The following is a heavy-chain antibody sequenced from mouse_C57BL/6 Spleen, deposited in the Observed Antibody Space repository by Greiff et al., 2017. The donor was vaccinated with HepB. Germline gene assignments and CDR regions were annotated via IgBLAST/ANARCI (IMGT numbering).Heavy chain of an antibody. CDR3: ATMVTTNWFAY. J-gene: IGHJ3*01. V-gene: IGHV1-52*01. D-gene: IGHD2-2*01. CDR2: IDPSDSET. Sequence: QVQLQQPGAELVRPGSSVKLSCKASGYTFTSYWMHWVKQRPIQGLEWIGNIDPSDSETHYNQKFKDKATLTVDKSSSTACMQLSSLTSEDSAVYYCATMVTTNWFAYWGQGTLVTVSA. CDR1: GYTFTSYW.